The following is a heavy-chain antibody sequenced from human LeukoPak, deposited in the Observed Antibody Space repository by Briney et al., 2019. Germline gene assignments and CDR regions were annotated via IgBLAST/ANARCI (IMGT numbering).Heavy chain of an antibody. D-gene: IGHD3-22*01. J-gene: IGHJ1*01. CDR2: ISGSCDGT. V-gene: IGHV3-23*01. CDR3: AKDLDDSSGFYSYHH. Sequence: PGGSLRLSCAASGFTFSSYAMSWARQAPGKGLELVSTISGSCDGTYYADSVNGRFTISRDNSKNTVYLQMNSLRADDTAVYYCAKDLDDSSGFYSYHHWGQGTLVTVSS. CDR1: GFTFSSYA.